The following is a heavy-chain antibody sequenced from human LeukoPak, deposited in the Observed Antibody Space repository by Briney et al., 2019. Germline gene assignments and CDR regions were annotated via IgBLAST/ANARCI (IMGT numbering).Heavy chain of an antibody. CDR3: ARYIAELVVDL. J-gene: IGHJ2*01. V-gene: IGHV4-4*02. D-gene: IGHD2-8*02. Sequence: SETLSLTCAVSGGSISSSNWWSWVRQPPGKGLEWIGRIYTSGSTNYNPSLKSRVTMSVDTSKNQFSLKLSSVTAADTAVYYCARYIAELVVDLWGRGTLVTVSS. CDR1: GGSISSSNW. CDR2: IYTSGST.